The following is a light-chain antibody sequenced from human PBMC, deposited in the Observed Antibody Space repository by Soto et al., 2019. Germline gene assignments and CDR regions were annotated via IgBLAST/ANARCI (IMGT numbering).Light chain of an antibody. CDR3: QRYDSRPPT. J-gene: IGKJ5*01. Sequence: DIQMTQSPSSLSASVGDRVTITCQASHDIKKYLNWYQEKPGKAPKLLIYDASNLQTGVPSRFSGSGSGTHFTFTISSLQPEDIATYYCQRYDSRPPTVGQGTRLDIK. CDR1: HDIKKY. CDR2: DAS. V-gene: IGKV1-33*01.